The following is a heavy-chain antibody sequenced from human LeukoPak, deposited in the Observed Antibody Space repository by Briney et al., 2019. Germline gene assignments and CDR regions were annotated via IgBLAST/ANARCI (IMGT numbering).Heavy chain of an antibody. D-gene: IGHD6-13*01. J-gene: IGHJ4*02. CDR3: AKPQYDSSWYYFAY. V-gene: IGHV3-23*01. CDR1: GFTFSTYA. Sequence: PGGSLRLSCAASGFTFSTYAMSWVRQAPGKGLEWVSTISGNGVSTYYANSVKGRFTISRDNSKNTLWLQMNSLRAEDTALYYCAKPQYDSSWYYFAYWGQGTLVTVSS. CDR2: ISGNGVST.